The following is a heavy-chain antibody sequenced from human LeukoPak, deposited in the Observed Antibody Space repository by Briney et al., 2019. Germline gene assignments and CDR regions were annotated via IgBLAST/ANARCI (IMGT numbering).Heavy chain of an antibody. D-gene: IGHD3-22*01. Sequence: GEPLKISCKGSGYSFTSYWIGWVRQMPGKGLEWMGITNIGDSDTRYSPSFQGQVTISADKSISTAYLQWSSLKASDTAMYYCASPGNYYYDSSGYWDNAFDIWGQGTMVTVSS. CDR3: ASPGNYYYDSSGYWDNAFDI. CDR1: GYSFTSYW. CDR2: TNIGDSDT. J-gene: IGHJ3*02. V-gene: IGHV5-51*01.